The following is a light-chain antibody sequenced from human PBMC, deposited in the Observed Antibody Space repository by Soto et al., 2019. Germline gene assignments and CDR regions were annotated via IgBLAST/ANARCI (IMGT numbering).Light chain of an antibody. CDR3: QQYNNWSPIT. CDR2: GAS. V-gene: IGKV3-15*01. Sequence: EIVMTQSPATLYVSPGERATLSCRASQSVSSNLAWYQQKPGQAPRLLIYGASTRATGIPARFNGSGSGTEFTLTISSLQSEDFAVYYCQQYNNWSPITFGQGTRLEIK. CDR1: QSVSSN. J-gene: IGKJ5*01.